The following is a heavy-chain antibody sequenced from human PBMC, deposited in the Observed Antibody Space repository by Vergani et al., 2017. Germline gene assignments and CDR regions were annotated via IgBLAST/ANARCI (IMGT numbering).Heavy chain of an antibody. CDR3: ARDRKVPEDRMATINWFDP. CDR1: GYTFTSYD. D-gene: IGHD5-12*01. Sequence: QVQLVQSGAEVKKPGASVKVSCKASGYTFTSYDMHWVRQAPGQGLEWMGKIYPSGGTNYAQKFQGRVTMTKDTSTSTVDMELSSLRSDDTAVYYCARDRKVPEDRMATINWFDPWGQGTLVTVSS. V-gene: IGHV1-46*01. J-gene: IGHJ5*02. CDR2: IYPSGGT.